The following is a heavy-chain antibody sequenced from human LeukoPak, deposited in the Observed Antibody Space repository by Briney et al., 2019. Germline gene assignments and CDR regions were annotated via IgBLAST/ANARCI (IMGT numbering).Heavy chain of an antibody. CDR2: IWYDGGNK. CDR3: ARVNTNYYVPGNYCMDV. D-gene: IGHD3-16*01. Sequence: GRSLRLTFPASGFTFHSYRMHWVRQAPRKGLEWVALIWYDGGNKYYADSVKGRFTISRDNSQNTLYLQMNSLRAEDTAVYYCARVNTNYYVPGNYCMDVWRRGTTVTVSS. J-gene: IGHJ6*01. CDR1: GFTFHSYR. V-gene: IGHV3-33*01.